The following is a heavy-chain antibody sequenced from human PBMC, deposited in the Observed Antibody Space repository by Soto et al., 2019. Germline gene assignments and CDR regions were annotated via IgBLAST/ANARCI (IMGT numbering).Heavy chain of an antibody. D-gene: IGHD2-21*02. Sequence: PGESLTISCQGSGYMFTNYWIKWVRQVSGGGLEWLGRIDPSDSYTKYNPSFQGHVTISADKSTSTAYLQWSSLRASDTAVYYCAGHNFFCGGDCNSSGMDVWGQGTTVTVSS. CDR2: IDPSDSYT. CDR1: GYMFTNYW. CDR3: AGHNFFCGGDCNSSGMDV. J-gene: IGHJ6*02. V-gene: IGHV5-10-1*01.